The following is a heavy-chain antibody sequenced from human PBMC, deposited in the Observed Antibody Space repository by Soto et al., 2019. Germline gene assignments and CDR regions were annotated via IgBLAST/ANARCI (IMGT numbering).Heavy chain of an antibody. J-gene: IGHJ4*02. D-gene: IGHD2-15*01. CDR3: ARGGYCSGGSCYLGPLGY. V-gene: IGHV4-31*03. CDR2: IYYSGST. CDR1: GGSISSGGYY. Sequence: QVQLQESGPGLVKPSQTLSLTCTVSGGSISSGGYYWSWIRQHPGKGLEWIGYIYYSGSTYYNPHLKRGVTISLDTSKHQFSLKLSSVTAADTAVYCWARGGYCSGGSCYLGPLGYWGQETLVTVSS.